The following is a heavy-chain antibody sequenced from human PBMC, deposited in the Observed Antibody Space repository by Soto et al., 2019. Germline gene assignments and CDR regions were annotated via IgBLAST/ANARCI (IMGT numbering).Heavy chain of an antibody. CDR1: GFTFSSYS. Sequence: GGSLRLSCAASGFTFSSYSMNWVRQAPGKGLEWVSSISSSSSYIYYADSVKGRFTISRDNSKNTLYLQMNSLRAEDTAVYYCAKDGRVDKAMVWAASNDYWGQGTPVSVSS. CDR2: ISSSSSYI. CDR3: AKDGRVDKAMVWAASNDY. D-gene: IGHD5-18*01. J-gene: IGHJ4*02. V-gene: IGHV3-21*01.